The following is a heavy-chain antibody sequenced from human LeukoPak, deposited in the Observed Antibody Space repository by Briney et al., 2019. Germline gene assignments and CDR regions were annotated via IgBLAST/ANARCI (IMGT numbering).Heavy chain of an antibody. CDR1: GFTFRSYA. CDR3: AKTTAGYSSGRYPGWPIDY. Sequence: GGSLRLSCAASGFTFRSYAIYWVRQAPGKGLEWVSGISGSGGDTYFAGSVKGRFTISRDNSKNTVFLQMDSLRAEDTAVYYCAKTTAGYSSGRYPGWPIDYWGQGTLVTVSS. D-gene: IGHD6-19*01. J-gene: IGHJ4*02. CDR2: ISGSGGDT. V-gene: IGHV3-23*01.